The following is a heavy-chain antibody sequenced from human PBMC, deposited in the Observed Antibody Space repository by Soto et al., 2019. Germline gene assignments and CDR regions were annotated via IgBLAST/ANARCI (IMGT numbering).Heavy chain of an antibody. D-gene: IGHD2-8*01. CDR1: GYTFSSYS. Sequence: QIQMVQSGAEVKQPGASVKISCKTSGYTFSSYSTNWVRQAPGQGLEWMAWISTTSGNTHYAERVQGRVTVTLDKSARTAFMEMWGLTSDDTAVYFCARDNGYYDFRGQGTLVTVSS. V-gene: IGHV1-18*01. J-gene: IGHJ4*02. CDR3: ARDNGYYDF. CDR2: ISTTSGNT.